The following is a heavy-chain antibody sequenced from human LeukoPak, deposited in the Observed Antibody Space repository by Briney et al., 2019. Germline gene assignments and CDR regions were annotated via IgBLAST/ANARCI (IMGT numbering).Heavy chain of an antibody. J-gene: IGHJ6*03. CDR1: GFTFSSYW. CDR3: ARDQAYDFWSWGYYMSV. D-gene: IGHD3-3*01. Sequence: GGSLRLSCAASGFTFSSYWMGWVRQAPGKGLEWVANIKQDGSEKYYVDSVKGRFTISRDNAKNSLYLQMNSLRAEDTAVYYCARDQAYDFWSWGYYMSVWGKGTTVTVSS. V-gene: IGHV3-7*01. CDR2: IKQDGSEK.